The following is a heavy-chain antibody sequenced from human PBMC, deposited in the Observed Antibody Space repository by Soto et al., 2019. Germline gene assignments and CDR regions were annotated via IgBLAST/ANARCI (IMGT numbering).Heavy chain of an antibody. CDR1: GDSVSSNSAA. CDR2: TYYRYKWYN. D-gene: IGHD3-10*01. CDR3: ARELLWFGEGRYGMDV. V-gene: IGHV6-1*01. Sequence: SQTLSLTCAISGDSVSSNSAAWNWIRQSPSRGLEWLGRTYYRYKWYNDYAVSVKSRITINPDTSKNQFSLQLNSVTPEDTAVYYCARELLWFGEGRYGMDVWGQGTTVTVSS. J-gene: IGHJ6*02.